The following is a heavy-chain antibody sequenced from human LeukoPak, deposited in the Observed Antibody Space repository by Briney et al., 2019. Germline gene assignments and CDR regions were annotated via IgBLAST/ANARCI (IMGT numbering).Heavy chain of an antibody. CDR1: GGTFSSYA. J-gene: IGHJ3*02. CDR2: INAGNGNT. Sequence: ASVKVSCKASGGTFSSYAICWVRQAPGQRLEWMGWINAGNGNTKYSQKFQGRVTITRDTSASTAYMELSSLRSEDTAVYYCARPIRLITMADAFDIWGQGTMVTVSS. D-gene: IGHD3-10*01. V-gene: IGHV1-3*01. CDR3: ARPIRLITMADAFDI.